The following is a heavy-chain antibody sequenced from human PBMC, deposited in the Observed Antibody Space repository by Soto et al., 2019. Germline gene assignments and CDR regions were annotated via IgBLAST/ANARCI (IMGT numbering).Heavy chain of an antibody. V-gene: IGHV1-2*04. CDR2: INPNSGGT. D-gene: IGHD3-9*01. J-gene: IGHJ6*02. Sequence: ASVKVSCKASGYTFTGYYMHWVRQAPGQGLEWMGWINPNSGGTNYAQKFQGWVTMTRDTPISTAYMELSSLKASDTAMYYCARLGYFDYLLLPYYYYYMDVWGQGTTVTVSS. CDR3: ARLGYFDYLLLPYYYYYMDV. CDR1: GYTFTGYY.